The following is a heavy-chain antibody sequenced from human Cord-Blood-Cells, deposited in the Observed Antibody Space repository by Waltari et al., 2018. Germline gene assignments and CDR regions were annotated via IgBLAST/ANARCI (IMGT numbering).Heavy chain of an antibody. CDR2: VNPNSG. D-gene: IGHD3-10*01. Sequence: QVQLVQSGAEVKQPGASVTISCKASGYTFTGYYMHWVRQAPGQGLDWMGWVNPNSGDTSISTAYMGLSRLRSDDTAVYYCARAPPRGRFDPWGQGTLGTGAS. CDR3: ARAPPRGRFDP. CDR1: GYTFTGYY. J-gene: IGHJ5*02. V-gene: IGHV1-2*02.